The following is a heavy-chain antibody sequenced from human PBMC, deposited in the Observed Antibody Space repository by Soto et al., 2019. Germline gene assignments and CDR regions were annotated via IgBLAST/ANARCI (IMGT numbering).Heavy chain of an antibody. CDR3: ARWPQLEPRFDY. D-gene: IGHD1-1*01. J-gene: IGHJ4*02. CDR2: IYYSGST. CDR1: GGSISSGGYY. Sequence: QVQLQESGPGLVKPSQTLSLTCTVSGGSISSGGYYWSWIRQHPGKGLEWIGYIYYSGSTYYNPSLKSRVTIPVDTSKNQFPRKLSSVPAADTAVYYCARWPQLEPRFDYWGQGTLVTVSS. V-gene: IGHV4-31*03.